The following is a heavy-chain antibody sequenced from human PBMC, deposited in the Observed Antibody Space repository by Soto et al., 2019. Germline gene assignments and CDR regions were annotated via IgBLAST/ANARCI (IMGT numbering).Heavy chain of an antibody. D-gene: IGHD2-15*01. J-gene: IGHJ4*02. CDR1: GGTFSSDS. V-gene: IGHV1-69*12. Sequence: QVQLVQSGAEVKKPGSSVKVSCKASGGTFSSDSFSWVRQAPGQGLEWMGGIIPMFDTPIYAQKFQDRVTITAEESTSTAYMQLGRLRSGDTAVYYFAGFGGLGRDFNHWGQGSLVTVSP. CDR2: IIPMFDTP. CDR3: AGFGGLGRDFNH.